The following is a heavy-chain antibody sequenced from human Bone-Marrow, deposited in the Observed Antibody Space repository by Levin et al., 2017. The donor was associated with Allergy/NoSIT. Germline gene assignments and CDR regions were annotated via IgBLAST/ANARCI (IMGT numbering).Heavy chain of an antibody. V-gene: IGHV3-21*01. CDR2: VSRTSSFI. Sequence: ASVKVSCAGSGFTFSNYTMSWVRQAPGKGLEWVSLVSRTSSFIFYADSVTGRFTISRDNAKNSMSMQMNSLRVEDTAVYFCARGEVGATDYWGQGILVTVSS. CDR1: GFTFSNYT. D-gene: IGHD1-26*01. CDR3: ARGEVGATDY. J-gene: IGHJ4*02.